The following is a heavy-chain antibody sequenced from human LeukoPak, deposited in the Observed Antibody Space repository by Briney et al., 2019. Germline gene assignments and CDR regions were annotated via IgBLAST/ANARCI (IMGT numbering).Heavy chain of an antibody. CDR2: IYYSGST. Sequence: GSLRLSCTVSGGSISSYYWSWIRQPPGKGLEWIGYIYYSGSTNYNPSLKSRVTISVDTSKNQFSLKLSSVTAADTAVYYCARDGGSYYFDYWGQGTLVTVSS. J-gene: IGHJ4*02. CDR3: ARDGGSYYFDY. CDR1: GGSISSYY. V-gene: IGHV4-59*01. D-gene: IGHD1-26*01.